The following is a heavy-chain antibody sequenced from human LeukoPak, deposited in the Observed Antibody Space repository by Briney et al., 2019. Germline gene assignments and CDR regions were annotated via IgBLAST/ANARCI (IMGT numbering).Heavy chain of an antibody. V-gene: IGHV3-11*01. Sequence: GGSLRLSCAASGFTFSDYYMSWIRQAPGKGLEWVSYISSSGSTIYYADSVKGRFTISRDNAKNSLYLQMNSLRAEDTALYHCARAGLLWFGESRYMDVWGKGTTVTISS. CDR1: GFTFSDYY. D-gene: IGHD3-10*01. CDR2: ISSSGSTI. J-gene: IGHJ6*03. CDR3: ARAGLLWFGESRYMDV.